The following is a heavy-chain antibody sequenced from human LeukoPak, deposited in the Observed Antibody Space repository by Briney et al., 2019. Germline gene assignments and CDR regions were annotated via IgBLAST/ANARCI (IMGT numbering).Heavy chain of an antibody. CDR3: ARDYGYISLFDY. D-gene: IGHD3-16*01. CDR2: INSDGSST. V-gene: IGHV3-74*01. Sequence: GGPLRLSCAASGFTFSSYWMHWVRQAPGKGLVWVSRINSDGSSTSYADSVKGRFTISRDNAKNTLYLQMNSLRAEDTAVYYCARDYGYISLFDYWGQGTLVTVSS. CDR1: GFTFSSYW. J-gene: IGHJ4*02.